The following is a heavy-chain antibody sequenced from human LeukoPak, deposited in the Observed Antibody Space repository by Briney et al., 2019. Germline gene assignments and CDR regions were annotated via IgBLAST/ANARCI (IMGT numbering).Heavy chain of an antibody. CDR2: IVGSGGRP. CDR3: AKDTTYYYDSSGYYGY. D-gene: IGHD3-22*01. Sequence: GGSLRLSCAASGFTFISYAMSWVRQAPGKGLEWVSAIVGSGGRPYYIDAVKGRFTISRDNSKNTLYLKMNSLRAEDTAVYYCAKDTTYYYDSSGYYGYWGQGTLVTVSS. J-gene: IGHJ4*02. V-gene: IGHV3-23*01. CDR1: GFTFISYA.